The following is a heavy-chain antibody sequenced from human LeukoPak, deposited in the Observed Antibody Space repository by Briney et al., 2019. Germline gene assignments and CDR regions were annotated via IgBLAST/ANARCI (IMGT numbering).Heavy chain of an antibody. D-gene: IGHD2-15*01. Sequence: GGSLRLSCAASGFTFSSYAMSWVRQTPGKGLEWVSVISGSDSSTYYADSVRGRFTISRDNSENTLYLQMNSLRAEDTAVYYCAKQLGYCSDGSCYFPYWGQGTLVTVSS. J-gene: IGHJ4*02. V-gene: IGHV3-23*01. CDR2: ISGSDSST. CDR3: AKQLGYCSDGSCYFPY. CDR1: GFTFSSYA.